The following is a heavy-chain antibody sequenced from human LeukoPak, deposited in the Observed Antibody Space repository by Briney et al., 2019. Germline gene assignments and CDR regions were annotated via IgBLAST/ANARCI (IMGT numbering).Heavy chain of an antibody. CDR2: ISYDGSNK. Sequence: GGSLRLSCAASGFTFSSYGMHWVRQAPGKGLEWVAVISYDGSNKYYADSVKGRFTISRDNAKNSLYLQMNSLRAEDTAVSYCARDHDSSGWYGSSDYWGQGTLVTVSS. V-gene: IGHV3-30*03. D-gene: IGHD6-19*01. J-gene: IGHJ4*02. CDR1: GFTFSSYG. CDR3: ARDHDSSGWYGSSDY.